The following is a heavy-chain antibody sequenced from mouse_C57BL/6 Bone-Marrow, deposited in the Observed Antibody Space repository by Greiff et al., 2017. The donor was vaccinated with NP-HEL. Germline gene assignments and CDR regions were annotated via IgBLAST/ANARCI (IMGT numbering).Heavy chain of an antibody. CDR2: IHPNSGST. Sequence: QVQLQQPGAELVKPGASVKLSCKASGYTFTSYWMHWVKQRPGQGLEWIGMIHPNSGSTNYNEKFKSKATLTVDKSSSTAYMQLSSLTSEDSAVYYCAVECITTVVPYWYFDVWGTGTTVTVSS. CDR3: AVECITTVVPYWYFDV. CDR1: GYTFTSYW. J-gene: IGHJ1*03. V-gene: IGHV1-64*01. D-gene: IGHD1-1*01.